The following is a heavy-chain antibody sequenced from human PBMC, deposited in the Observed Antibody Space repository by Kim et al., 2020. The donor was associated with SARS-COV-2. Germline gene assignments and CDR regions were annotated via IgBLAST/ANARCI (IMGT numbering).Heavy chain of an antibody. Sequence: SGTLSLTCTVSGGSISSNNYYWGWIRQPPGKGLEWIGSVSSSGSTYYNSSLKNRVTISVDTSKNQFSLKLSFLTAADTAVYYCARPGPCGGDCFLDSYYGMDVWGQGTTVTISS. J-gene: IGHJ6*02. V-gene: IGHV4-39*01. CDR2: VSSSGST. D-gene: IGHD2-21*02. CDR3: ARPGPCGGDCFLDSYYGMDV. CDR1: GGSISSNNYY.